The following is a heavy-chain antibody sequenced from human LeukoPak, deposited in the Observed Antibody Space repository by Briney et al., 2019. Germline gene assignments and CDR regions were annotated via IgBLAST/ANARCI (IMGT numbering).Heavy chain of an antibody. CDR1: GYTSTHYY. D-gene: IGHD3-10*01. CDR3: ARDPGGNYFGPGTHFAY. CDR2: IDGETGNT. J-gene: IGHJ4*02. V-gene: IGHV1-46*01. Sequence: ASVKVSCKASGYTSTHYYMHWVRQARGQGLEWMGRIDGETGNTRYAQTFQGRVTMTRDSSASTVYMELSSLRFEDTAVYYCARDPGGNYFGPGTHFAYWGQGALVTVSS.